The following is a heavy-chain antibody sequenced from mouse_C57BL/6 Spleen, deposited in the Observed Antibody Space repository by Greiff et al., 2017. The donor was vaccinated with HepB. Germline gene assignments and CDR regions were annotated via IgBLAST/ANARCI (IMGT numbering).Heavy chain of an antibody. V-gene: IGHV1-55*01. CDR3: ARTYYSNPYYYAMDY. D-gene: IGHD2-5*01. CDR2: IYPGSGST. Sequence: VQLQQPGAELVKPGASVKMSCKASGYTFTSYWITWVKQRPGQGLEWIGDIYPGSGSTNYNEKFKSKVTLTVDTSSSTAYMQLSSLTSEDSAVYYCARTYYSNPYYYAMDYWGQGTSVTVSS. J-gene: IGHJ4*01. CDR1: GYTFTSYW.